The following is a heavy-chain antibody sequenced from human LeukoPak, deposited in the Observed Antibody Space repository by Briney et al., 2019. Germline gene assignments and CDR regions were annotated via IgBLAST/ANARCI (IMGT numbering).Heavy chain of an antibody. D-gene: IGHD3-10*01. CDR2: IYYSGST. CDR1: GGPISCGGYS. J-gene: IGHJ4*02. CDR3: ARVRGSGSYYGGVIDY. V-gene: IGHV4-31*03. Sequence: SETLFLTCTVSGGPISCGGYSWSCFRQHPGKGLDWIWYIYYSGSTYYNPSLNSGVTISVDPSINQSSLKLGYVTAAGTAVYYCARVRGSGSYYGGVIDYWGQGTLVTVSS.